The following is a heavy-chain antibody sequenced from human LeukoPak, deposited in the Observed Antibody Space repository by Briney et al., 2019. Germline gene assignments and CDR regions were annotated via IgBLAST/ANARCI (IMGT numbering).Heavy chain of an antibody. Sequence: SETLSLTCAVYGGSFSGYYWSWIRQPPGKGLEWIGEINHSGSTNYNPSLKSRVTISVDTSKNHFSLKLSSVTAADTAVYYGARPKRRYCSGGRCNSVPAFDIWGQGPMVTVSS. CDR1: GGSFSGYY. V-gene: IGHV4-34*01. D-gene: IGHD2-15*01. CDR3: ARPKRRYCSGGRCNSVPAFDI. CDR2: INHSGST. J-gene: IGHJ3*02.